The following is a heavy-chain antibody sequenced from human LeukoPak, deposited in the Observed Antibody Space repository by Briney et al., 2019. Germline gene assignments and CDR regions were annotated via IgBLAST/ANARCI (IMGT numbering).Heavy chain of an antibody. CDR2: IYHSGST. D-gene: IGHD3-10*01. Sequence: KSSQTLSLTCAVSGGSISSGGYSWSWIRQPPGKGLEWIGYIYHSGSTNYNPSLKSRVTISVDTSKNQFSLKLSSVTAADTAVYYCARRERITMVRGVTLDPYYFDYWGQGTLVTVSS. J-gene: IGHJ4*02. CDR3: ARRERITMVRGVTLDPYYFDY. V-gene: IGHV4-30-2*01. CDR1: GGSISSGGYS.